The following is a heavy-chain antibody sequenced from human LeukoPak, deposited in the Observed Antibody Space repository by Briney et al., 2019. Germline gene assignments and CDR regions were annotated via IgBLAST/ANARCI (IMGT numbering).Heavy chain of an antibody. CDR2: INHSGST. CDR3: ARGRRGSSI. D-gene: IGHD2-2*01. CDR1: GGSFSGYY. J-gene: IGHJ4*02. V-gene: IGHV4-34*01. Sequence: SETLSLTCAVYGGSFSGYYWSWIRQPPGKGLEWIGEINHSGSTNYNPSLKSRVTISVDTSKNQFSLKLSSVTAADTAVYYCARGRRGSSIWGQGTLVTVSS.